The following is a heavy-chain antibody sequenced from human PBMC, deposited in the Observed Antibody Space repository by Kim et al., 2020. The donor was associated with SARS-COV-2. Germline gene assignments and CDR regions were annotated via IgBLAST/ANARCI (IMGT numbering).Heavy chain of an antibody. CDR3: ARQTTVVTSFDY. CDR1: GGSISSYY. CDR2: IYYSGST. V-gene: IGHV4-59*01. Sequence: SETLSLTCTVSGGSISSYYWSWIRQPPGKGLEWIGYIYYSGSTNYNPSLKSRVTISVDTSKNQFSLKLSSVTAADTAVYYCARQTTVVTSFDYWGQGTLVTVSS. J-gene: IGHJ4*02. D-gene: IGHD4-17*01.